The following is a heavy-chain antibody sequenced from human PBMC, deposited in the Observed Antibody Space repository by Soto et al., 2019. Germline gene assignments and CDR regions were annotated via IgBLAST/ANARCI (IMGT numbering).Heavy chain of an antibody. CDR1: GYTFTGYY. D-gene: IGHD1-20*01. V-gene: IGHV1-2*02. CDR3: AIALCDNWNSC. J-gene: IGHJ4*02. CDR2: INPNSGGT. Sequence: ASVKVSCKASGYTFTGYYMHWVRQAPGQGLAWMGWINPNSGGTNYAQKLQGRVTMTRDTSISTAYMELSRLRSDDTAVYYCAIALCDNWNSCWGQGTLVIVSS.